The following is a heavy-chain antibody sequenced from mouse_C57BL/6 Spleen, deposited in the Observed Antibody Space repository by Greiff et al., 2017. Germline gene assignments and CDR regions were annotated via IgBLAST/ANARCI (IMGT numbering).Heavy chain of an antibody. CDR3: ARSITTVVAPFAY. CDR2: IDPNSGGT. Sequence: QVQLQQSGAELVKPGASVKLSCKASGYTFTSYWMHWVKQRPGRGLEWIGRIDPNSGGTKYNEKFKSKATLTVDKPSSTSYMQLSSLTSEGSAVYYCARSITTVVAPFAYWGQGALVTVSA. V-gene: IGHV1-72*01. D-gene: IGHD1-1*01. J-gene: IGHJ3*01. CDR1: GYTFTSYW.